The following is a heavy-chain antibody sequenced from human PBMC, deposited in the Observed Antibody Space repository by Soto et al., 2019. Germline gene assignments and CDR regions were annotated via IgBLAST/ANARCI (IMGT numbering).Heavy chain of an antibody. CDR1: GGSFSGYY. CDR3: ARGGRNWFDP. CDR2: INHSGST. V-gene: IGHV4-34*01. J-gene: IGHJ5*02. Sequence: SETLSLTCAVYGGSFSGYYWSWIRQPPGKGLEWIGEINHSGSTNYNPSLKSRVTISVDTSKNQFSLKLSSVTAADTAVYYCARGGRNWFDPWGQGTLVTVSS.